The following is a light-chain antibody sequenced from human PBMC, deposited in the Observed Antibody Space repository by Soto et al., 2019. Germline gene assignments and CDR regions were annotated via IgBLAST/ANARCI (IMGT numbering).Light chain of an antibody. CDR3: CSYAGSNTLEV. CDR2: DVS. Sequence: QSVLTQPRSVSGAPGQSVTISCTGTSSDVGGYNYVSWYQQHPGKAPKVMIYDVSKRPSGVPDRFSGSKSGNTASLTISGLQSEDEADYYCCSYAGSNTLEVFGGGTKVTVL. J-gene: IGLJ2*01. CDR1: SSDVGGYNY. V-gene: IGLV2-11*01.